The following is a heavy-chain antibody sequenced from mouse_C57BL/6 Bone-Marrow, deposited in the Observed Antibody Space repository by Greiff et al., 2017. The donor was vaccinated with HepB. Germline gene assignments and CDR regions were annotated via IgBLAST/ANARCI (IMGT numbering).Heavy chain of an antibody. V-gene: IGHV5-6*01. CDR3: ARGGGGDY. CDR2: ISSGGSYT. J-gene: IGHJ2*01. CDR1: GFTFSSYG. Sequence: EVHLVESGGDLVKPGGSLKLSCAASGFTFSSYGMSWVRQTPDKRLEWVATISSGGSYTYYPDSVKGRFTISRDNAKNTLYLQMSSLKSEETAMYYCARGGGGDYWGQGTTLTVSS.